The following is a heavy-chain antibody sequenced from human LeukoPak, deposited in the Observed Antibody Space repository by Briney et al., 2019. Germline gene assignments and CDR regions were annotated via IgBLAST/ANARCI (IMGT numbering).Heavy chain of an antibody. CDR1: GFTFSGHG. CDR3: VRYYGDYRAFDI. D-gene: IGHD4-17*01. V-gene: IGHV3-33*01. CDR2: IWYDGSNK. J-gene: IGHJ3*02. Sequence: GGSLRLSCAASGFTFSGHGMHWVRQAPGKGLEWVALIWYDGSNKYYEDSVKGRFTISRDNSKNTLYLQMNSLRAEDTALYYCVRYYGDYRAFDIWGQGTMVTVSS.